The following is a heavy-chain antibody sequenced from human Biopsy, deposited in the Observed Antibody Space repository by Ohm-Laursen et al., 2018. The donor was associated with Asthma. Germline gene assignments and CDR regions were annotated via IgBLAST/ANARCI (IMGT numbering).Heavy chain of an antibody. CDR2: ISYDGTNK. V-gene: IGHV3-30-3*01. J-gene: IGHJ6*02. CDR1: GFTFSDYD. Sequence: SLRLSCTASGFTFSDYDMHWVRQAPGKGLEWVAVISYDGTNKDYADSVKGRFTFSRDNSQNTLSLEMNSLRVEDTAVYYCARDLRSDNWNPWGMDVWGLGTTVTVSS. CDR3: ARDLRSDNWNPWGMDV. D-gene: IGHD1-20*01.